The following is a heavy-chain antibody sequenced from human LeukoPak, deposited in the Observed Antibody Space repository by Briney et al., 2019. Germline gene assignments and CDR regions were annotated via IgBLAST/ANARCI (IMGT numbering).Heavy chain of an antibody. CDR3: TTMTTVTTAPDN. D-gene: IGHD4-17*01. CDR2: IKRKADGGTI. J-gene: IGHJ4*02. V-gene: IGHV3-15*01. CDR1: GFTFSNAY. Sequence: GGSLRLSCAASGFTFSNAYMSWVRQAPGKGLEWVGRIKRKADGGTIVYAAPVKGRFTISRDDSKNTLYLQMNSLKIEDTGIYSCTTMTTVTTAPDNWGQGTLVTVSS.